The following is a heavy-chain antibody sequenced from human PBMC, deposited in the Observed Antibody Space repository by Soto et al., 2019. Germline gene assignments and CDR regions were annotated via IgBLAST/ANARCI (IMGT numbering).Heavy chain of an antibody. D-gene: IGHD3-22*01. CDR1: GGSISSGDYY. Sequence: PSETLSLTCTVSGGSISSGDYYWSWIRQPPGKGLEWIGYIYYSGSTYYNPSLKSRVTISVDTSKNQFSLKLSSVTAADTAVYYCAREVNYDSSGYYYGAFDIWGQGTMVTVSS. CDR3: AREVNYDSSGYYYGAFDI. CDR2: IYYSGST. V-gene: IGHV4-30-4*01. J-gene: IGHJ3*02.